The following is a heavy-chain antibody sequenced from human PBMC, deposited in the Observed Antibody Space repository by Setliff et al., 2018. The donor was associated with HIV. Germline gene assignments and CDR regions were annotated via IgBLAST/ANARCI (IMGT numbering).Heavy chain of an antibody. Sequence: GASVKVSCKTSGYTFKSYGINWVRQAPGQGLEWMGWTTAYDGHTNYAQKFKGRVTMTTDTSTSTAYMELGSLTSDDTAVYYCARDGEAGTRTYDPWGQGTQVTVSS. D-gene: IGHD3-10*01. CDR3: ARDGEAGTRTYDP. J-gene: IGHJ5*02. CDR1: GYTFKSYG. V-gene: IGHV1-18*01. CDR2: TTAYDGHT.